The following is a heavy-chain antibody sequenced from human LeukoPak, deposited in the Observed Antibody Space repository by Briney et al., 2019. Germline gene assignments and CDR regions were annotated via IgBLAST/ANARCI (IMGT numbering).Heavy chain of an antibody. CDR3: ARDATVTPGAFDI. CDR2: IYYNGVT. Sequence: SETLSLTCTVSSGSISGHYWSWVRQPPGKGLEWIAYIYYNGVTKYNPSLQSRVIISLETPKNQFSLKLSSVTAADTAVYYCARDATVTPGAFDIWGQGTMVTVSS. J-gene: IGHJ3*02. V-gene: IGHV4-59*11. D-gene: IGHD4-17*01. CDR1: SGSISGHY.